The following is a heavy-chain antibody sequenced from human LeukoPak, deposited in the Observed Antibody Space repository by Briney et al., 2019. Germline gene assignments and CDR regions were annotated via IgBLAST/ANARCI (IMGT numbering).Heavy chain of an antibody. CDR2: IYYSGST. D-gene: IGHD3-10*01. J-gene: IGHJ6*02. V-gene: IGHV4-59*01. Sequence: SETLSLTCTVSGGSISSYYWSWIRQPPGKGLEWIGYIYYSGSTNYNPSLKSRVTISVDTSKNQFSLKLSSVTAADTAVYYCARGITMVRAQPYYYYYGMDVWGQGTTVTVSS. CDR3: ARGITMVRAQPYYYYYGMDV. CDR1: GGSISSYY.